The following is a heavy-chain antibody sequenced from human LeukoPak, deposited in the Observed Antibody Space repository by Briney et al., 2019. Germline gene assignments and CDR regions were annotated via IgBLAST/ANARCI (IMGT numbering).Heavy chain of an antibody. Sequence: SETLSLTCTVSGVSISSYYWSWIRQPPGMGLELIGYIYYSGSTNYNPSLKSRVIISVDTSKTQLSLKLSSVTAADTAVYYCARFSVAAAGAGWFDPWGQGTLVTVS. J-gene: IGHJ5*02. CDR2: IYYSGST. V-gene: IGHV4-59*01. D-gene: IGHD6-13*01. CDR3: ARFSVAAAGAGWFDP. CDR1: GVSISSYY.